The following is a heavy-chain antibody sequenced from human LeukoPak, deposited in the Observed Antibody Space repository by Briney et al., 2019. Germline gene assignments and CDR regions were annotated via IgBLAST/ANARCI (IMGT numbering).Heavy chain of an antibody. CDR3: AAGYSSSWYGY. D-gene: IGHD6-13*01. CDR2: ISYDGSNK. J-gene: IGHJ4*02. CDR1: GFTFSSYG. Sequence: GRSLRLSCAASGFTFSSYGMHWVRQAPGKGLEWVAVISYDGSNKYYADSVKGRFTISRDNSKNTLYLQMNSLRAEDTAVYYCAAGYSSSWYGYWGQGTLVTVSS. V-gene: IGHV3-30*03.